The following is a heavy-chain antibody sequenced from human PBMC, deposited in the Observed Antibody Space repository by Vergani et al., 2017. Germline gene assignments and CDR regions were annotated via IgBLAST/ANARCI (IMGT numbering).Heavy chain of an antibody. J-gene: IGHJ3*02. Sequence: QVQLVQSGAEVKKPGASVKVSCKVSGFTLTELSMHWVRQAPGKGLEWMGGFDPEDGETIYAQKFQCRVTMTEDTTTDTAFMERSSLGSEDTAVYYCETDSSSYYNVFAFDIWGQGTMVTVSS. CDR2: FDPEDGET. V-gene: IGHV1-24*01. CDR3: ETDSSSYYNVFAFDI. D-gene: IGHD3-10*01. CDR1: GFTLTELS.